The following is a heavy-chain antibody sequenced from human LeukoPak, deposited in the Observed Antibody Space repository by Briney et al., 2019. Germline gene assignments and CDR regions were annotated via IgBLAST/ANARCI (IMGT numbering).Heavy chain of an antibody. CDR3: ARVVRRYYHDSSGPMGTYYFDY. D-gene: IGHD3-22*01. J-gene: IGHJ4*02. CDR2: INHSGST. Sequence: SETLSLTCAVYGGSFSGYYWSWIRQPPGKGLEWIGEINHSGSTNYNPSLKSRVTISVDTSKNQFSLKLSSVTAADTAVYYCARVVRRYYHDSSGPMGTYYFDYWGQGTLVTVSS. CDR1: GGSFSGYY. V-gene: IGHV4-34*01.